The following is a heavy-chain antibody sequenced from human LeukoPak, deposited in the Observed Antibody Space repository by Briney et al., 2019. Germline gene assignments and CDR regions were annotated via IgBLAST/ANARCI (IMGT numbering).Heavy chain of an antibody. CDR2: IYTSGST. Sequence: SETLSLTCTVSGGSISSGSYYWSWIRQPAGKGLEWIGRIYTSGSTNYNPSLKSRVTISVDTSKNQFSLKLSSVTAADTAVYYCARVWGGSYYGFKNWFDPWGQGTLVTVSS. CDR3: ARVWGGSYYGFKNWFDP. J-gene: IGHJ5*02. D-gene: IGHD1-26*01. CDR1: GGSISSGSYY. V-gene: IGHV4-61*02.